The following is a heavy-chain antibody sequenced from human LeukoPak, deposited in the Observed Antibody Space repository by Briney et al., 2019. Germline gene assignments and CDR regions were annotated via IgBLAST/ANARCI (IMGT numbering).Heavy chain of an antibody. J-gene: IGHJ4*02. V-gene: IGHV3-7*01. CDR2: IKQDGSEK. CDR1: GFTFSSYW. Sequence: GGSLRLSCAASGFTFSSYWMSWVRQAPGKGLGWVANIKQDGSEKYYVDSVKGRFTISRDNAKNSLYLQMNSLRAEDTAVYYCARVGSSWYGGRNRIYYFDYWGQGTLVTVSS. D-gene: IGHD6-13*01. CDR3: ARVGSSWYGGRNRIYYFDY.